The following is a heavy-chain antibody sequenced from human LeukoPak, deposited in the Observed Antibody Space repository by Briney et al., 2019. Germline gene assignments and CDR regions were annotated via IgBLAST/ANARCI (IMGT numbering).Heavy chain of an antibody. J-gene: IGHJ4*02. Sequence: GGSLRLSYAASGFTVSSNYMSWVRQAPGKGLEWVSVIYSGGSTYYADSVKGRFTISRDNSKNTLYLQMNSLRAEDTAVYYCARGNYYDSSGYLPFDYWGQGTPVTVSS. CDR3: ARGNYYDSSGYLPFDY. V-gene: IGHV3-66*01. CDR1: GFTVSSNY. CDR2: IYSGGST. D-gene: IGHD3-22*01.